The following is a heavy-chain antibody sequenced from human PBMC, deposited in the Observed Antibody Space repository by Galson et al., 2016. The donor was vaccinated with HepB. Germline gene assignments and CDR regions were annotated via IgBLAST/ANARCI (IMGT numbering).Heavy chain of an antibody. CDR3: ARDDSGGWYGFHYGMDV. V-gene: IGHV4-59*01. CDR2: IYYSGRT. D-gene: IGHD6-19*01. CDR1: GASISGYY. Sequence: LSLTCTVSGASISGYYLRWIRPPPGKGLEWIGYIYYSGRTNYNPSLKSRVTISVDTSKNQFSLKLSSVTAADTAVYYCARDDSGGWYGFHYGMDVWGQGTTVTVSS. J-gene: IGHJ6*02.